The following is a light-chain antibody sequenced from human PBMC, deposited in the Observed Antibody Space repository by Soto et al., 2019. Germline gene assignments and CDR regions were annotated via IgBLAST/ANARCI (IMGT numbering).Light chain of an antibody. J-gene: IGKJ5*01. CDR2: DTS. V-gene: IGKV3-11*01. Sequence: EIVLTQSPATLPLSPGERATLSCRASQSVSGYLAWYQQRPGQAPRLLIHDTSKRATGVPARFSGGGSGTDFTLTISSLEPEDLAVYYCQQRANFGQGTRLEIK. CDR1: QSVSGY. CDR3: QQRAN.